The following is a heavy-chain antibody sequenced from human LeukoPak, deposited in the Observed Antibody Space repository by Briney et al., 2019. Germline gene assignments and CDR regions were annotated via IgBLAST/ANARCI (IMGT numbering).Heavy chain of an antibody. D-gene: IGHD3-3*01. V-gene: IGHV3-23*01. J-gene: IGHJ3*01. CDR3: AKSGYRFFLGDTANAFDV. CDR2: ISGNDGYT. Sequence: GGSLRLSCAASAFTFSNYAMSWVRQAPGKGLEWVSAISGNDGYTYYADSVKGRFTISRDNSKNTLYLQMNSLRAEDTAVYYCAKSGYRFFLGDTANAFDVWGQGTMVTVSS. CDR1: AFTFSNYA.